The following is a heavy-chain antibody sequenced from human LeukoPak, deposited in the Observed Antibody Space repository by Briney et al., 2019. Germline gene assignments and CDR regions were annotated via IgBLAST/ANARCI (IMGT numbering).Heavy chain of an antibody. V-gene: IGHV3-7*03. CDR3: ARDGSSGRGYYYYYGMDV. D-gene: IGHD1-26*01. CDR1: GFSFSSYW. Sequence: GGSLRLSCAASGFSFSSYWMSWVRQAPGKGLEWVANIKQDGSEKYYVDSVKGRFTFSRDNSKNTLYLQMNNLRAEDTAVYYCARDGSSGRGYYYYYGMDVWGEGTTVTVSS. J-gene: IGHJ6*04. CDR2: IKQDGSEK.